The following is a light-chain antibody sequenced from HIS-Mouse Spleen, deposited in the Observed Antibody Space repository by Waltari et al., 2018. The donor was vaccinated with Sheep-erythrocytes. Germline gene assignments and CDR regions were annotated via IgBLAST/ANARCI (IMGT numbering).Light chain of an antibody. CDR2: EGS. Sequence: QSALTQPASVSGSPGQSITIPCTGTSSDVGIYNLVPRYQQPPGQAPKLMIYEGSKRPSGVSNRFSGSKSGNTASLTISGLQAEDEADYYCCSYAGSSTWVFGGGTKLTVL. J-gene: IGLJ3*02. CDR1: SSDVGIYNL. V-gene: IGLV2-23*01. CDR3: CSYAGSSTWV.